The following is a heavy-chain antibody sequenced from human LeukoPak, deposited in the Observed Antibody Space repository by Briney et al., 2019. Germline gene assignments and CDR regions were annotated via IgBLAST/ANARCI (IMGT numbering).Heavy chain of an antibody. J-gene: IGHJ4*02. CDR3: AKDEVTSGGGLAS. Sequence: GGSLRLSCAASGFTVSGTHMSWVRRAPGKGLEWVSAMYTGGTTYYADSVKGRFTISRDNSKNTLYLHMNSLRAEDTAVYYCAKDEVTSGGGLASWGQGTLVTVSS. CDR2: MYTGGTT. V-gene: IGHV3-53*01. CDR1: GFTVSGTH. D-gene: IGHD2-21*02.